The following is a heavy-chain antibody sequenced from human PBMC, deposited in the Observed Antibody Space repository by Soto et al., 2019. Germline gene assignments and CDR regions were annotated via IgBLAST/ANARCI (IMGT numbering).Heavy chain of an antibody. CDR2: ISGSGGST. J-gene: IGHJ4*02. CDR1: GFTFSSYA. CDR3: AKGNTMIVSSPDFDY. V-gene: IGHV3-23*01. D-gene: IGHD3-22*01. Sequence: VGSLRLSCAASGFTFSSYAMSWVRQAPGKGLEWVSAISGSGGSTYYADSVKGRFTISRDNSKNTLYLQMNSLRAEDTAVYYCAKGNTMIVSSPDFDYWGQGTLVTVSS.